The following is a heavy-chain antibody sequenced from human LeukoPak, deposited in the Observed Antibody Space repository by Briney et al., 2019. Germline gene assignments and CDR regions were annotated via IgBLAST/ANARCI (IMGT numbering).Heavy chain of an antibody. CDR3: ARDWRGYSGYNY. D-gene: IGHD5-12*01. V-gene: IGHV1-18*01. Sequence: ASVKVSCKASGYTFTSYDISRVRQAPGQGLEWMGWISAYNGNTNYAQKLQGRVTMTTDTSTSTAYMELRSLRSDDTAVYYCARDWRGYSGYNYWGQGTLVTVSS. J-gene: IGHJ4*02. CDR2: ISAYNGNT. CDR1: GYTFTSYD.